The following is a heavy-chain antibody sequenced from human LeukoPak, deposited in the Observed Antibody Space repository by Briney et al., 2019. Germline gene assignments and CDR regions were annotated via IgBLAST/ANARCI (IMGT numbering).Heavy chain of an antibody. CDR3: AREIGSGSFLDN. CDR2: INPKIGGT. Sequence: GASVKVSCKASGYTFTGYFMHWMRQAPGQGLEWMGWINPKIGGTNYAQKFQGRVTMTRDTSISTAYMELSRLRSDDTAVYYCAREIGSGSFLDNWGQGTLVTVSS. D-gene: IGHD3-10*01. J-gene: IGHJ4*02. CDR1: GYTFTGYF. V-gene: IGHV1-2*02.